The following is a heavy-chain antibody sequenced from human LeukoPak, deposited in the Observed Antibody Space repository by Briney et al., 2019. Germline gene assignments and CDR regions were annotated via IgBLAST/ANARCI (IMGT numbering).Heavy chain of an antibody. D-gene: IGHD6-13*01. CDR1: GFTFSTYW. CDR2: VNNDGSST. J-gene: IGHJ4*02. Sequence: GGSLRLSCAASGFTFSTYWTNWVRQAPGKGLVWVSRVNNDGSSTSYADSVKGRFTISRDNTKNTLYLQMNSLRAEDTAVYYCARDLNDLLQNYRSTWYPADYWGQGTLVTVSS. CDR3: ARDLNDLLQNYRSTWYPADY. V-gene: IGHV3-74*01.